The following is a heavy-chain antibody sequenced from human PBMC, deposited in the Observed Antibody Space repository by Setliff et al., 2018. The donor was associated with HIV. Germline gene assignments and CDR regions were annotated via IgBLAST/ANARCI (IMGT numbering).Heavy chain of an antibody. CDR1: GDSISTDNYH. D-gene: IGHD5-18*01. CDR3: ARHAALIKRYYYYYLDV. V-gene: IGHV4-39*01. Sequence: SETLSLTCTVSGDSISTDNYHWGWIRQPPGKGLEWIGHTANTDYNPSLKSRVTASVDTSKNQLSLRLSSVTAADTAVYYCARHAALIKRYYYYYLDVWGKGTTVTVSS. CDR2: TANT. J-gene: IGHJ6*03.